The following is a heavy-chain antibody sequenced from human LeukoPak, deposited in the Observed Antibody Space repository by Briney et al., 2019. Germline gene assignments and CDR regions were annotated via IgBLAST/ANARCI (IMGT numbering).Heavy chain of an antibody. CDR1: GYTFTGYY. Sequence: ASAKVSCKASGYTFTGYYMHWVRQAPGQGLEWMGRINPNSGGTNYAQKFQGRVTMTRDTSISTAYMELSRLRSDDTAVYYCARDSQLKPFDYWGQGTLVTVSS. CDR3: ARDSQLKPFDY. V-gene: IGHV1-2*06. D-gene: IGHD1-1*01. CDR2: INPNSGGT. J-gene: IGHJ4*02.